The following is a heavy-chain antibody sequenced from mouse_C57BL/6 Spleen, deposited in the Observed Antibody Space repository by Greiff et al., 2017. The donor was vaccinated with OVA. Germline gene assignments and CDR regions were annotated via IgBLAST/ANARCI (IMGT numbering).Heavy chain of an antibody. J-gene: IGHJ2*01. D-gene: IGHD4-1*01. Sequence: EVQLQQSGPELVKPGASVKISCKASGYTFTDYYMTWVKQSHGKSLEWIGDINPNNGGTSYNQKFKGQFTLPVDKATSTPYMELRSRISEDYAVSYCARELGGSFDYWGQGTTLTVSS. CDR2: INPNNGGT. V-gene: IGHV1-26*01. CDR3: ARELGGSFDY. CDR1: GYTFTDYY.